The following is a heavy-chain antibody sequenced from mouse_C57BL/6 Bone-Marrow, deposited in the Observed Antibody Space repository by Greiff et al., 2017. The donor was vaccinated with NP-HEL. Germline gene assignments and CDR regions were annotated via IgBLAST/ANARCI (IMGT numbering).Heavy chain of an antibody. Sequence: EVQGVESGGGLVQPGGSMKLSCVASGFTFSNYWMNWVRQSPEKGLAWVAQIRLKSDNYATHYAESVKGRFTISRDDSKSSVYLQMNNLRAEDTGIYYCTEGYAMDYWGQGTSVTVSS. CDR3: TEGYAMDY. V-gene: IGHV6-3*01. CDR2: IRLKSDNYAT. J-gene: IGHJ4*01. CDR1: GFTFSNYW.